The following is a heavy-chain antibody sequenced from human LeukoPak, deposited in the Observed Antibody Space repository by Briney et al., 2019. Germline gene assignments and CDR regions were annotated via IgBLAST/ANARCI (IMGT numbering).Heavy chain of an antibody. CDR3: ATWPYSGSYQDAFDI. J-gene: IGHJ3*02. CDR2: IGGIDGST. Sequence: PGGSLRLSCAASGFTFSSYAITWVRQAPGKGLEWVSGIGGIDGSTYYADSVKGRFTISRDNSKNTLYLQMNSLRAEDTAVYYCATWPYSGSYQDAFDIWGQGTMVTVSS. V-gene: IGHV3-23*01. CDR1: GFTFSSYA. D-gene: IGHD1-26*01.